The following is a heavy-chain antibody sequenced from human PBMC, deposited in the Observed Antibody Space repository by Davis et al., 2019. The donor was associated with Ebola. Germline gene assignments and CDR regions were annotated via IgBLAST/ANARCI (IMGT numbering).Heavy chain of an antibody. Sequence: PSETLSLTCTVSGGSISSSDYYWGWIRQPPGKGLEWIGSLYYTGSTYYNPSLKSRVTISVDTSKNQFSLKVTSVTAADTAVYYCARRWNDVTAFDIWGQGTMVTVSS. D-gene: IGHD1-1*01. CDR1: GGSISSSDYY. CDR2: LYYTGST. J-gene: IGHJ3*02. V-gene: IGHV4-39*01. CDR3: ARRWNDVTAFDI.